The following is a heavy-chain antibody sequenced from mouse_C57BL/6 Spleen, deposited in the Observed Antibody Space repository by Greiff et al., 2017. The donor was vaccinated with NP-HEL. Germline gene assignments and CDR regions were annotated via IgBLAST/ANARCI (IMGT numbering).Heavy chain of an antibody. CDR1: GYTFTDYY. D-gene: IGHD3-3*01. CDR3: ARGDLAWFAY. CDR2: INPNNGGT. V-gene: IGHV1-26*01. Sequence: EVQLQQSGPELVKPGASVKISCKASGYTFTDYYMNWVKQSHGKSLEWIGDINPNNGGTSYNQKFKGKATLLVDKSSSTAYLELRSLTSEDSAVYYCARGDLAWFAYWGQGALVTVSA. J-gene: IGHJ3*01.